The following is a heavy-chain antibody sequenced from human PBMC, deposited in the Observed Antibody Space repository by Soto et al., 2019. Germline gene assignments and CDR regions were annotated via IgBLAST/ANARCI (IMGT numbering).Heavy chain of an antibody. V-gene: IGHV1-2*04. CDR1: GYTFTGYY. CDR2: INPNSGGT. CDR3: AILLGYCSSTSCSADYGMDV. Sequence: ASVKVSCKASGYTFTGYYMHWVRQAPGQGLEWMGWINPNSGGTNYAQKFQGWVTMTRDTSISTAYMELSRPRSDDTAVYYCAILLGYCSSTSCSADYGMDVWGQGTTVTVSS. J-gene: IGHJ6*02. D-gene: IGHD2-2*01.